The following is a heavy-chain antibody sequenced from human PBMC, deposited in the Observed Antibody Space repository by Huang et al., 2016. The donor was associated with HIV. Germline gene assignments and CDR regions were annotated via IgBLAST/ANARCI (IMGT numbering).Heavy chain of an antibody. D-gene: IGHD6-6*01. CDR2: IIPSFGKA. CDR3: ARGRTRSSLYDSYYGLDV. V-gene: IGHV1-69*01. J-gene: IGHJ6*02. Sequence: QVQLVQSGAEVKKPGSSVKVSCKASGGTFSTYAISWVRQAPCQGRGWMGGIIPSFGKANYAQRFQGTVTITADEVTSTAYMELSSLRSEDTALYYCARGRTRSSLYDSYYGLDVWGQGTTVTVSS. CDR1: GGTFSTYA.